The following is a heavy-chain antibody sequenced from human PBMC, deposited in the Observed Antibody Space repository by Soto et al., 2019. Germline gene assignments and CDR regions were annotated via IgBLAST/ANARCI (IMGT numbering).Heavy chain of an antibody. J-gene: IGHJ5*02. V-gene: IGHV3-30*18. CDR1: GFTFSSYA. CDR3: AKDARFDFWSGSPLNWFDP. CDR2: ISYDGSNK. Sequence: GGSLRLSCAASGFTFSSYAMHWVRQAPGKGLEWVAVISYDGSNKYYADSVKGRFTISRDNSKNTLYLQMNSLRAEDTAVYYCAKDARFDFWSGSPLNWFDPWGQGTLVTVSS. D-gene: IGHD3-3*01.